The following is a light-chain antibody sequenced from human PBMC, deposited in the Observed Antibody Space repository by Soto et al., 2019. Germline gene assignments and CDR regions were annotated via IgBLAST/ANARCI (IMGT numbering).Light chain of an antibody. J-gene: IGKJ1*01. Sequence: EIVLTQSPGTLSLSPGERATLSCRASESVSSTSLVWYQQRPGQAPRLLMYGVSSRATGIPDRFSGSGSGTDFTLPINRREPEDFAFYFCQQYDTSVWTFGQGTKVEI. CDR2: GVS. CDR3: QQYDTSVWT. CDR1: ESVSSTS. V-gene: IGKV3-20*01.